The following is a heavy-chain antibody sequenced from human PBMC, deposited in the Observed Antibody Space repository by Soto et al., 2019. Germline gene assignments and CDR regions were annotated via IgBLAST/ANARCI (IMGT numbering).Heavy chain of an antibody. CDR3: ARSYYYHTRLVFHX. D-gene: IGHD3-22*01. CDR2: IYYSGST. V-gene: IGHV4-30-4*01. CDR1: GGSISSGDYY. J-gene: IGHJ4*02. Sequence: SETLSLTCTVSGGSISSGDYYWSWIRQPPGKGLEWIGYIYYSGSTYYNPSLKSRVTISVDTSKNQFSLKLSSVTAADTAVYYCARSYYYHTRLVFHXWGQGTLVTVSX.